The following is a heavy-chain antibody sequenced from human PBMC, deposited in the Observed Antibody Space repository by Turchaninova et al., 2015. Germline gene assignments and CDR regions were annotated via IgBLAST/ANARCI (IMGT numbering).Heavy chain of an antibody. CDR1: GGSFRRSSFY. D-gene: IGHD2-8*02. V-gene: IGHV4-39*01. Sequence: QLQLQESGPGLVTSSETLSLTCTVSGGSFRRSSFYWSWLRSPPGKGLAWLGRIYYCGGTHHNSSLKRRVNMSGDMSTNQFSLKLSSVTAADTAGYYCATKILGYCTGGVCDYWGQGTLVTVSS. CDR3: ATKILGYCTGGVCDY. CDR2: IYYCGGT. J-gene: IGHJ4*02.